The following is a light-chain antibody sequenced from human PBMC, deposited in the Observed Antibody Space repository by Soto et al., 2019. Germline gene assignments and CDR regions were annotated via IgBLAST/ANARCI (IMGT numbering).Light chain of an antibody. CDR2: DTT. J-gene: IGKJ1*01. CDR3: QQYGSSPRT. CDR1: QSVSNY. Sequence: ENVLTQSPATLSLSPGERATLSCRASQSVSNYLAWYQQKPGQAPRLLIYDTTNRATGIPARFSGSGSGTDFTLTIRRLEPEDFAVYYCQQYGSSPRTFGQGTKV. V-gene: IGKV3-11*01.